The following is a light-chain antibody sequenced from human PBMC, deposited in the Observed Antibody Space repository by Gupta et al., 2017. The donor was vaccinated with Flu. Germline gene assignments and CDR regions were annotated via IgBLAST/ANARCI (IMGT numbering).Light chain of an antibody. CDR3: QQGYSTPLT. CDR2: MAS. CDR1: QSISTF. V-gene: IGKV1-39*01. J-gene: IGKJ4*01. Sequence: DIQMTQSPSSLSASVGDRVTITCRASQSISTFLHWYQQRPGKSPKLLIYMASHLQGGVPSRFTGSGSGTDFTLTITSLQPEDFATYFCQQGYSTPLTFGGGTKVEIK.